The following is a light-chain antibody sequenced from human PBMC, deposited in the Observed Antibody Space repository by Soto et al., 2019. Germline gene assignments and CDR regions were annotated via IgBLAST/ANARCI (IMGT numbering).Light chain of an antibody. Sequence: QSVLTQPPSASGTPGQRVTISCSGSSPNIGSNFVYWYQQLPGTAPKLLIYMNNQRPSGVPDRFSGSESGTSASLAISGLRSEDEADYYCAAWDDSLSGVVFGGGTQLTVL. CDR3: AAWDDSLSGVV. CDR1: SPNIGSNF. V-gene: IGLV1-47*01. CDR2: MNN. J-gene: IGLJ2*01.